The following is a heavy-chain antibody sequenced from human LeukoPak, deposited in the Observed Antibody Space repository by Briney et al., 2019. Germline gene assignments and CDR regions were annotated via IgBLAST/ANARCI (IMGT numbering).Heavy chain of an antibody. CDR3: ARVGYDFWSGYYTYYFDY. V-gene: IGHV1-69*05. CDR1: GGTFSSYA. Sequence: SAKVCCKASGGTFSSYAISWVRQAPGQGLEWMGGIIPIFGTANYAQKFQGRVTITTDESTSTAYMELSSLRSEDTAVYYCARVGYDFWSGYYTYYFDYWGQGTLVTVSS. D-gene: IGHD3-3*01. CDR2: IIPIFGTA. J-gene: IGHJ4*02.